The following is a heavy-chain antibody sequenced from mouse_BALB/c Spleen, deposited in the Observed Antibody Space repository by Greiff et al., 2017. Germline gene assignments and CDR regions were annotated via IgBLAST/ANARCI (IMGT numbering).Heavy chain of an antibody. J-gene: IGHJ4*01. D-gene: IGHD2-4*01. CDR1: GFTFSSYY. V-gene: IGHV5-6-2*01. Sequence: EVKLQESGGGLVKLGGSLKLSCAASGFTFSSYYMSWVRQTPEKRLELVAVINSNGGSTYYPDTVKGRFTISRDNAKNTLYLQMSSLKSEDTALYYCARNYDYESPYAMDYWGQGTSVTVSS. CDR2: INSNGGST. CDR3: ARNYDYESPYAMDY.